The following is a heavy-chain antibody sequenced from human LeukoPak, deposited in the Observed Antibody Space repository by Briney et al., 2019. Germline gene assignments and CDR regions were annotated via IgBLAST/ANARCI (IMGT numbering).Heavy chain of an antibody. CDR1: GYTITGYY. Sequence: ASVNVSCKASGYTITGYYMHWVRQAPGQGLEWMGWINPNSGGTNYAQKFQGRVTMTRDTSISRSYMELSRLRSDDTAVYYCARGGVVPAAYSFDPWSQGTLVTVSS. V-gene: IGHV1-2*02. CDR2: INPNSGGT. CDR3: ARGGVVPAAYSFDP. J-gene: IGHJ5*02. D-gene: IGHD2-2*01.